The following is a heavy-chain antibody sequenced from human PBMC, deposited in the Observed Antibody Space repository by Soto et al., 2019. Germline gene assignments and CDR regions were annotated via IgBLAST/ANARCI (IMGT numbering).Heavy chain of an antibody. J-gene: IGHJ4*02. CDR3: ARGTTTIFGVVIKGIEFDY. D-gene: IGHD3-3*01. CDR1: GFTFNNYG. CDR2: IWYDGSSK. V-gene: IGHV3-33*01. Sequence: PGGSLRLSCEASGFTFNNYGMHWLRQAPGKGLEWVAVIWYDGSSKYYVDSVKGRVTMTRNTSISTAYMELSSLRSEDTAVYYCARGTTTIFGVVIKGIEFDYWGQGTLVTVSS.